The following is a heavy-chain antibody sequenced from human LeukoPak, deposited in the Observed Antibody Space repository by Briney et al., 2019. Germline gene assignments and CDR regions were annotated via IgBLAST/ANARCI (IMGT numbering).Heavy chain of an antibody. Sequence: GGSLRLSCAASGFTFSDHYMDWVRQAPGKGLEWVGRTRNKANSYTTEYAASVKGRFTISRDDSKNSLYLQMNSLKTEDTAVYYCAGHARLGRGYGMDVWGQGPTVTVSS. CDR2: TRNKANSYTT. J-gene: IGHJ6*02. CDR1: GFTFSDHY. CDR3: AGHARLGRGYGMDV. V-gene: IGHV3-72*01. D-gene: IGHD2-8*01.